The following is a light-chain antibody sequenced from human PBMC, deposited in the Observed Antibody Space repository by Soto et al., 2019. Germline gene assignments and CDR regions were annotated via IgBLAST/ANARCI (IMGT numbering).Light chain of an antibody. CDR2: DNS. V-gene: IGLV3-21*02. J-gene: IGLJ2*01. Sequence: SYELTQPPSVSVAPGQTASITCGGDNIGNKNVHWYQQKPGQAPVLVVYDNSDRPSGIPERFSGSNSGNTATLTITEVEAGDEADYYCHVWDGGSDLVTFGGGTKVTVL. CDR3: HVWDGGSDLVT. CDR1: NIGNKN.